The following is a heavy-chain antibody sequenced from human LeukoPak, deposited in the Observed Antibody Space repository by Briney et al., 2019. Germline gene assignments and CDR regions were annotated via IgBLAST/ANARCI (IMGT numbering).Heavy chain of an antibody. D-gene: IGHD2-2*01. CDR3: ARGRSYVVVPAASPAFDI. CDR1: GGSFSGYY. V-gene: IGHV4-34*01. CDR2: INHSGST. Sequence: PSETLSLTCAVYGGSFSGYYWSWIRQPPGKGLEWIGEINHSGSTNYNPSLKSRVTISVDTSENQFSLKLSSVIAADTAVYYCARGRSYVVVPAASPAFDIWGQGTMVTVSS. J-gene: IGHJ3*02.